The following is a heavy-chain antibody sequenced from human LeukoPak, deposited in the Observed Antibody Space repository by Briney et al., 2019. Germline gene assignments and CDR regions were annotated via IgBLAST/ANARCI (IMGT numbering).Heavy chain of an antibody. CDR3: ARGDNSRILFGMDV. J-gene: IGHJ6*02. CDR2: IIPIFGTA. Sequence: SVKVSCKASGGTFSNYGISWVGQAPGQGLEWMGGIIPIFGTANYAQKFQGRVTITADESTSTAYMELSSLRSEDTAVYYCARGDNSRILFGMDVWGQGTTVTVSS. D-gene: IGHD6-13*01. V-gene: IGHV1-69*13. CDR1: GGTFSNYG.